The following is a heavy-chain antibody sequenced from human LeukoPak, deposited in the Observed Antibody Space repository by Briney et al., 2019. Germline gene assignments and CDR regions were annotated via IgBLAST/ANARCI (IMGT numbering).Heavy chain of an antibody. CDR3: ARRGGYYGSGKTYWFDP. CDR2: IYYTGSP. Sequence: SETLSLTCTVSGGSISSSSYYWVWIRQPPGKGLEWIGTIYYTGSPYYNPSLKSQVTISIDTSKNQFSLKLSSVTAADTAVYYCARRGGYYGSGKTYWFDPWGQGTLVTVSS. CDR1: GGSISSSSYY. D-gene: IGHD3-10*01. J-gene: IGHJ5*02. V-gene: IGHV4-39*01.